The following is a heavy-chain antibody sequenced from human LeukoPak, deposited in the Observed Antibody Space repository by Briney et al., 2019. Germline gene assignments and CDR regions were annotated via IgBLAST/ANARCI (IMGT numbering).Heavy chain of an antibody. Sequence: GGSLRLSCTASGFTFGDYAMSWFRQAPGKGLEWVSYISSSGSTIYYADSVKGRFTISRDNAKNSLYLQMNSLRAEDTAVYYCASGYYDSSGYPPAHAFDIWGQGTMVTVSS. CDR2: ISSSGSTI. J-gene: IGHJ3*02. D-gene: IGHD3-22*01. CDR1: GFTFGDYA. V-gene: IGHV3-11*01. CDR3: ASGYYDSSGYPPAHAFDI.